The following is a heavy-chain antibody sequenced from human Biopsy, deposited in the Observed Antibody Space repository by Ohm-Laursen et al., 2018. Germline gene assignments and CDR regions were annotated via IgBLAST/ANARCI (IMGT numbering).Heavy chain of an antibody. V-gene: IGHV3-9*01. J-gene: IGHJ6*02. CDR1: GFTFDNYA. CDR2: LTWNSANI. CDR3: AKDVRVKVQLDGMDV. Sequence: SLRLSCTASGFTFDNYAMHWVRQTPGKGLEWVSGLTWNSANIGYADSVKGRFTISRDNAKKLLYLQMNSLRAEDTALYYCAKDVRVKVQLDGMDVWGQGTTVTVSS. D-gene: IGHD1-1*01.